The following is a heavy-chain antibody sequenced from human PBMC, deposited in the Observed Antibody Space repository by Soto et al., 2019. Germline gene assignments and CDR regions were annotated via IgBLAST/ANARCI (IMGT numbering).Heavy chain of an antibody. D-gene: IGHD1-26*01. CDR1: GYTFTGYY. Sequence: ASVKVSCKASGYTFTGYYMHWVRQAPGQGLEWMGWINPNSGGTNYAQKFQGWVTMTRDTSISTAYMELSRLRSDDTAVYYCASDGIVGAPQTNYYYYGMDVWGQGTTVTVSS. V-gene: IGHV1-2*04. CDR3: ASDGIVGAPQTNYYYYGMDV. J-gene: IGHJ6*02. CDR2: INPNSGGT.